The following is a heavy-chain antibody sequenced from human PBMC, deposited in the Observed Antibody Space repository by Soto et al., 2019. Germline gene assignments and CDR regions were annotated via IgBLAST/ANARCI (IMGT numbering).Heavy chain of an antibody. CDR2: IYYSGST. CDR1: GGSISSYY. CDR3: ARSRWDCSGGSCYPTFDY. D-gene: IGHD2-15*01. V-gene: IGHV4-59*12. J-gene: IGHJ4*02. Sequence: TSETLSLTCTVSGGSISSYYWSWIRQPPGKGLEWIGYIYYSGSTNYNPSLKSRVTISVDTSKNQFSLKLSPVTAADTAVYYCARSRWDCSGGSCYPTFDYWGQGTLVTVSS.